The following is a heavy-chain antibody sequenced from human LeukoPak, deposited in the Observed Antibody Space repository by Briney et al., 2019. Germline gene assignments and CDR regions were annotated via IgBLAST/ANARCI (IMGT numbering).Heavy chain of an antibody. CDR1: GSTFSTSG. J-gene: IGHJ5*02. V-gene: IGHV3-30*02. Sequence: GGSLRVSCVASGSTFSTSGMHWVRQAPGKGLEWVAFKQYDGSTTFYADSVKGRFTISRDNSKNTVYLQMNSLRTDDTAVYYCGRETSGYYVHAFDPRGQGTLVTVSS. CDR2: KQYDGSTT. D-gene: IGHD3-3*01. CDR3: GRETSGYYVHAFDP.